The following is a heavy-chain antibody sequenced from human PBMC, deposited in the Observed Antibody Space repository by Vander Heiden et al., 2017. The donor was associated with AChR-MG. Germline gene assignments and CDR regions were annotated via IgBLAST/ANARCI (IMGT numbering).Heavy chain of an antibody. D-gene: IGHD6-13*01. CDR3: ARLGSTVAAGIVDF. CDR2: IGTSGTSK. Sequence: QVQLVESGGGLVKPGGSLRLSWAAPGFTFSDYFMSGFRQAPGKGLEWVSYIGTSGTSKYYAESVKGRFTISRDNAENSVYLQMNTLRADDTAVYYCARLGSTVAAGIVDFWGQGTLVTVSS. V-gene: IGHV3-11*01. J-gene: IGHJ4*02. CDR1: GFTFSDYF.